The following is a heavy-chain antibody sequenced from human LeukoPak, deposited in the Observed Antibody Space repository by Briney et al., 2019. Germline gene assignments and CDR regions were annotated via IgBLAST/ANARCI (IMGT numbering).Heavy chain of an antibody. V-gene: IGHV1-69*13. Sequence: ASVKVSCKASGYTFTNYGISWVRQAPGQGLEWMGGIIPIFGTANYAQKFQGRVTITADESTSTAYMELSSLRSEDTAVYYCAREELPAAWSTYFDYWGQGTLVTVSS. CDR1: GYTFTNYG. CDR2: IIPIFGTA. D-gene: IGHD2-2*01. J-gene: IGHJ4*02. CDR3: AREELPAAWSTYFDY.